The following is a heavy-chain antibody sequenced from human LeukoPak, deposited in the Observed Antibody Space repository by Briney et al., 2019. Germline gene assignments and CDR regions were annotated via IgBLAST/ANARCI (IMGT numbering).Heavy chain of an antibody. CDR3: ARAHGAYGSGSYEGFDP. J-gene: IGHJ5*02. CDR2: IIPLFGTP. CDR1: GGTFSSYT. Sequence: ASVKVSCKASGGTFSSYTISWVRQAPGQGLEWMGGIIPLFGTPDYAQKFQDRLTITADKSTSTAYMELSSLRSEDTAVYYCARAHGAYGSGSYEGFDPWGQGTLVTVSS. V-gene: IGHV1-69*06. D-gene: IGHD3-10*01.